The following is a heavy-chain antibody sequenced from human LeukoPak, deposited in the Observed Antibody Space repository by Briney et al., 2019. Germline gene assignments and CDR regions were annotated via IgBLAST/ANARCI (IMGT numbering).Heavy chain of an antibody. J-gene: IGHJ3*02. Sequence: GESLQISCKGSGYSFTSYWIGWVRELPGKGLEWMGIIYPGDSDTRSTPSFQRQVTISADKSISTAYLQWSSLKASDTAMYYCARLRDSDAFDIWGQGTMVTVSS. CDR2: IYPGDSDT. CDR3: ARLRDSDAFDI. D-gene: IGHD5-24*01. V-gene: IGHV5-51*01. CDR1: GYSFTSYW.